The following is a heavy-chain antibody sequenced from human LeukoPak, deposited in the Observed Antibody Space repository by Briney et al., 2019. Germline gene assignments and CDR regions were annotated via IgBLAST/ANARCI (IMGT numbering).Heavy chain of an antibody. J-gene: IGHJ4*02. CDR2: ISWNSGSI. CDR3: AKGPMYYDFWSGYLDY. D-gene: IGHD3-3*01. Sequence: GGSLRLSCAASGLTFSSYAMHWVRQAPGKGLEWVSGISWNSGSIGYADSVKGRFTISRDNAKNSLYLQMNSLRAEDMALYYCAKGPMYYDFWSGYLDYWGQGTLVTVSS. V-gene: IGHV3-9*03. CDR1: GLTFSSYA.